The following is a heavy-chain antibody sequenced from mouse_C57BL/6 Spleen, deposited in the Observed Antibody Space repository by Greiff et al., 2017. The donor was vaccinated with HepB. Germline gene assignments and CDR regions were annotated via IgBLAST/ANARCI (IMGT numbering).Heavy chain of an antibody. CDR2: ISSGSSTI. CDR3: ARNYYDYDDVLYFDY. D-gene: IGHD2-4*01. CDR1: GFTFSDYG. J-gene: IGHJ2*01. V-gene: IGHV5-17*01. Sequence: EVKLVESGGGLVKPGGSLKLSCAASGFTFSDYGMHWVRQAPEKGLEWVAYISSGSSTIYYADTLKGRFTISRDNAKNTLFLQITRLRSEDTAMYYGARNYYDYDDVLYFDYWGQGTTLTVSS.